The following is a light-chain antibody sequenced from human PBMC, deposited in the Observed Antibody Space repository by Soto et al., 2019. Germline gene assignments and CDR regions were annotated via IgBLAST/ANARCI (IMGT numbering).Light chain of an antibody. CDR2: DVS. Sequence: QSVLTQPPSASGSPGQSVTISCTGTSSDVGGYNYVSWYQQHPGKAPKLMIYDVSKRPSGVPARFSGSKSGNTASLTVSGLQAEDEADYSCSSYARTHIVFGTGTKVTVL. CDR1: SSDVGGYNY. J-gene: IGLJ1*01. CDR3: SSYARTHIV. V-gene: IGLV2-8*01.